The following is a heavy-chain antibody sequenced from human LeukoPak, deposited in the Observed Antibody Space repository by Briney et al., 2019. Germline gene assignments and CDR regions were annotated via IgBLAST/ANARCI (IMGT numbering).Heavy chain of an antibody. Sequence: SETLSLTCTVSGGSISSYYWSWIRQPAGKGLEWIRRIYTSGSTNYNPSLKSRVTMSVDTSKNQFSLKLSSVTAADTAVYYCARDQGSSSPYYYYYMDVWGKGTTVTVSS. CDR3: ARDQGSSSPYYYYYMDV. CDR2: IYTSGST. CDR1: GGSISSYY. D-gene: IGHD6-13*01. V-gene: IGHV4-4*07. J-gene: IGHJ6*03.